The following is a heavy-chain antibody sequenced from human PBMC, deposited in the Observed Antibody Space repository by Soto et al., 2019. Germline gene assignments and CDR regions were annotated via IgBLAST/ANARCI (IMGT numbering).Heavy chain of an antibody. J-gene: IGHJ4*02. V-gene: IGHV3-30*18. CDR1: GFTFRNYG. D-gene: IGHD4-17*01. CDR3: AKTPQHGDFDYVDY. Sequence: QVQLVESGGGVVQPGRSLRLSCAASGFTFRNYGMHWVRQAPGKGLEGVAVISYDGSNKYYGDSVKRRFTISRDNSKNTLYLQMNSLRTDDTAVYYCAKTPQHGDFDYVDYWGQGTLVTVSS. CDR2: ISYDGSNK.